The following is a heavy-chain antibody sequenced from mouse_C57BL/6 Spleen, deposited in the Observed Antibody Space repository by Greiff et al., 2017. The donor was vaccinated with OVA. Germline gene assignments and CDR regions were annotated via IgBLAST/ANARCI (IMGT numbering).Heavy chain of an antibody. D-gene: IGHD1-1*01. J-gene: IGHJ1*03. CDR2: INPNNGGT. CDR1: GYTFTDYN. Sequence: EVQLQQSGPELVKPGASVKIPCKASGYTFTDYNMDWVKQSHGKSLEWIGDINPNNGGTIYNQKFKGKATLTVDKSSSTAYMELRSLTSEDTAVYYCARERYYGSYFDVWGTGTTVTVSS. CDR3: ARERYYGSYFDV. V-gene: IGHV1-18*01.